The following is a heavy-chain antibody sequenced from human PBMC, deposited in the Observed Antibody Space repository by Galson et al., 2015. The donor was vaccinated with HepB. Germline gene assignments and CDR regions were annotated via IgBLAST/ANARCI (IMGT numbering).Heavy chain of an antibody. J-gene: IGHJ4*02. D-gene: IGHD2-21*01. CDR1: GFTFNYHG. CDR2: ISLSSSPI. CDR3: VRSTIFDL. Sequence: SLRLSCAASGFTFNYHGMTWVRQAPGKGLEWVSYISLSSSPIYYTDSVKGRFTISRDNAKKSLYLQMNSLTAEDTGVYYCVRSTIFDLWGQGTLVTVSS. V-gene: IGHV3-48*01.